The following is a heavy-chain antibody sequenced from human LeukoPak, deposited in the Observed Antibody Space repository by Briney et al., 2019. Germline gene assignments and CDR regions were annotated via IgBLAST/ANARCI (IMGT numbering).Heavy chain of an antibody. CDR3: ARAGENPFKYIY. V-gene: IGHV4-59*01. CDR2: IYYSGST. CDR1: GGSISSYY. Sequence: SETLSLTCTVSGGSISSYYWSWIRQPPGKGLEWIGYIYYSGSTNYNPSLKSRVTISVDTSKIQFSLKLSSVTAADTAVYYCARAGENPFKYIYWGQGTLVTVSS. J-gene: IGHJ4*02. D-gene: IGHD3-10*01.